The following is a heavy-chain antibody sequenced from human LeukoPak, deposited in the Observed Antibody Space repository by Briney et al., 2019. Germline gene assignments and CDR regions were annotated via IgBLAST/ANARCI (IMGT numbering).Heavy chain of an antibody. V-gene: IGHV3-64*01. D-gene: IGHD5-12*01. Sequence: PGGSLRLSCAASGFTFSTYAVHWVRQAPGKGLEYVSSISSNGGNTYYAHSVKGRFTISRDNSKNTLYLQMGSLRAEDMAVYYCARTLYSGFDFPFDYWGQGTLVTVSS. CDR2: ISSNGGNT. CDR3: ARTLYSGFDFPFDY. CDR1: GFTFSTYA. J-gene: IGHJ4*02.